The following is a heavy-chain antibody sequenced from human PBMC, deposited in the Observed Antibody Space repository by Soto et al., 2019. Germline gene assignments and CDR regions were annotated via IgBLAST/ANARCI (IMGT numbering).Heavy chain of an antibody. CDR3: AKARWNRIAVAGIDY. V-gene: IGHV3-23*01. Sequence: EVQLLESGGGLVQPGGSLRLSCAASGFTFSSYAMSWVRQAPGKGLEWVSAISGSGGSTYYADSVKGRFTISRDNSKNTLYLQMNSLRDEDTAVYYCAKARWNRIAVAGIDYWGQGTLVTVSS. D-gene: IGHD6-19*01. J-gene: IGHJ4*02. CDR1: GFTFSSYA. CDR2: ISGSGGST.